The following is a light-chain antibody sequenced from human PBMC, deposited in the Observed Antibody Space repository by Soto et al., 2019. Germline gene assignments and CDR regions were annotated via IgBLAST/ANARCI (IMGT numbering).Light chain of an antibody. CDR1: QSISSF. J-gene: IGKJ2*01. CDR2: ATS. V-gene: IGKV1-39*01. Sequence: DIQMTQSPASLSASVGDRATITCRASQSISSFLNWYQQKPGKAPTFLIYATSSVHSDVPSRFSGSGSGTDFTLTINSLEPEDFATYFCQQCFDTPFTFGQGTKLEIK. CDR3: QQCFDTPFT.